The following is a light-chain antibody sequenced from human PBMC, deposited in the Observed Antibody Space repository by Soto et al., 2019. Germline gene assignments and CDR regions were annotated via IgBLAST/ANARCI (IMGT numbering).Light chain of an antibody. CDR3: QQYGSSPPYT. Sequence: EIVLTQSPGTLSLSPGERATLSCRASQSVSSSYLAWYQQKPGQAPRLLIYGASSRATGIPDRFSGSGSGTDFPLTISRREPEDFAVYYCQQYGSSPPYTLGQGTKLEIK. J-gene: IGKJ2*01. V-gene: IGKV3-20*01. CDR2: GAS. CDR1: QSVSSSY.